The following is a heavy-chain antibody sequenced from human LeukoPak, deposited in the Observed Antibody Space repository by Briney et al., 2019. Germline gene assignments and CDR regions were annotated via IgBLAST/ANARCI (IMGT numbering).Heavy chain of an antibody. V-gene: IGHV4-39*01. J-gene: IGHJ4*02. CDR3: ASLYTSGWTSFYFDY. Sequence: PSETLSLTCTVSGSSISSSSYYWGWIRQPPGKGLEWIGSIYYSGSTYYNPSLKSRVTISVDTSKNQFSLKLSSVTAADTAVYYCASLYTSGWTSFYFDYWGQGTLVTVSS. CDR1: GSSISSSSYY. CDR2: IYYSGST. D-gene: IGHD6-19*01.